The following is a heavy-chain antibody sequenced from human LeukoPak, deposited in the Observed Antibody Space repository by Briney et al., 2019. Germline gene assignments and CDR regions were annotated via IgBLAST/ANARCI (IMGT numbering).Heavy chain of an antibody. Sequence: GRSLRLSCAASGFTFDDYTMHWVRQAPGKGLEWVSLISWDGGSTYYADSVKGRFTISRDNSKDSLYLQMDSLRTEDTALYYCVKGRHERYYYYALDVWGQGTTVTVSS. D-gene: IGHD5-24*01. J-gene: IGHJ6*02. V-gene: IGHV3-43*01. CDR3: VKGRHERYYYYALDV. CDR2: ISWDGGST. CDR1: GFTFDDYT.